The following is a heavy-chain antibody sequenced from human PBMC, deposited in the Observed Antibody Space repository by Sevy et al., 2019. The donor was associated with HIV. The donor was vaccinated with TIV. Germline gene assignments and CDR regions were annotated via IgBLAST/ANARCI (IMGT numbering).Heavy chain of an antibody. D-gene: IGHD5-12*01. CDR2: IKQDGSEK. CDR1: GFTFSSYW. CDR3: AREGMATNPHFDY. V-gene: IGHV3-7*01. Sequence: GGSLRLSCAASGFTFSSYWMSWVRQAPGKGLEWVAKIKQDGSEKYYVDSVKGRFTISRDNAKNSLYLQMNSLRAEDTAVYYSAREGMATNPHFDYWGQGTLVTASS. J-gene: IGHJ4*02.